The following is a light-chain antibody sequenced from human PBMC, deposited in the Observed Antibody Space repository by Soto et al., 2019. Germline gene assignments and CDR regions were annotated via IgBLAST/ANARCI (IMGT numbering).Light chain of an antibody. Sequence: QSALTQPASVSGSPGQSITISCTGTSSDVGGYNYVSWYQQHPGKAPKLMIYDVSNRPSGVSNRFSGSKSGNTASLPISGLQAEDEADYYCSSYTRSSTLVVFGGGTQLTVL. CDR1: SSDVGGYNY. V-gene: IGLV2-14*01. J-gene: IGLJ2*01. CDR3: SSYTRSSTLVV. CDR2: DVS.